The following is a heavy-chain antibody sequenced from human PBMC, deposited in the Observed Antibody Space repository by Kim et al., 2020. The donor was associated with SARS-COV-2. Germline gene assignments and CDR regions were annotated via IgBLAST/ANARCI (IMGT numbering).Heavy chain of an antibody. CDR1: GDSVSSNSAA. V-gene: IGHV6-1*01. Sequence: SQTLSLTWAISGDSVSSNSAAWNWIRQSPSRGLEWPGRTYYRSKWYNDYAVSVKSRITINPDTSKNQFSLQLNSVTPEDTAVYYCARDQRIAVAGYNWFDPWGQGTLVTVSS. CDR2: TYYRSKWYN. D-gene: IGHD6-19*01. CDR3: ARDQRIAVAGYNWFDP. J-gene: IGHJ5*02.